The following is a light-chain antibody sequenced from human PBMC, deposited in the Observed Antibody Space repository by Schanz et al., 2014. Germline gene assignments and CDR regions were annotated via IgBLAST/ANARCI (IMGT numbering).Light chain of an antibody. CDR1: SSDVGGYNY. Sequence: QSALTQPASVSGSPGQSITISCTGTSSDVGGYNYVSWYQHHPGKAPRLMIYDVTNRPSGVSDRFSGSKSGNTASLTISGLQAEDEATYYCSSFEGRHNWVFGGGTKLTVL. CDR3: SSFEGRHNWV. V-gene: IGLV2-14*03. CDR2: DVT. J-gene: IGLJ3*02.